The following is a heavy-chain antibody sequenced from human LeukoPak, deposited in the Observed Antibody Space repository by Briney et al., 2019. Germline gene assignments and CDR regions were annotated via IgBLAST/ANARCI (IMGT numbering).Heavy chain of an antibody. D-gene: IGHD3-22*01. V-gene: IGHV1-2*02. CDR2: INPNSGGT. J-gene: IGHJ3*02. Sequence: ASVKVSCKASGYTFTGYYMHWVRQAPGRGLEWMGWINPNSGGTNYAQKFQGRVTMTRDTSISTAYMELSRLRSDDTAVYYCARDFTPLYYDSSGPRGDAFDIWGQGTMVTVSS. CDR3: ARDFTPLYYDSSGPRGDAFDI. CDR1: GYTFTGYY.